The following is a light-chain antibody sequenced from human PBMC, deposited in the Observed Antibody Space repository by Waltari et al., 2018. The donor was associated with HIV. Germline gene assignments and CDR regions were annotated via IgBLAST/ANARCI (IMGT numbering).Light chain of an antibody. CDR2: SNN. J-gene: IGLJ2*01. CDR1: CSNIVSNP. V-gene: IGLV1-44*01. Sequence: SVLTQPPSASGTPGQRVTITCSGSCSNIVSNPVNWYQPLPGTAPKLLIYSNNQRPSGGPDRFSGSKSGTSASLAISGLQSEDVADYYCAAWDGSLNGHVVFGGGTKLTVL. CDR3: AAWDGSLNGHVV.